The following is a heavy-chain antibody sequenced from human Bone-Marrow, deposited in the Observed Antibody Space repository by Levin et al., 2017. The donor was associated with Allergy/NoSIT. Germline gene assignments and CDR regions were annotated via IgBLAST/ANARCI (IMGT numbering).Heavy chain of an antibody. J-gene: IGHJ4*02. D-gene: IGHD2-2*02. V-gene: IGHV1-2*02. CDR2: INPDSGGT. CDR1: GYTFTGYY. CDR3: ASPHCSRSSCYTQPEGYFFDY. Sequence: ASVKVSCKASGYTFTGYYMHWVRQAPGQGLEWMGWINPDSGGTNYAQKFQGRVTMTRNTSISTAYMELSSLRSDDTAVYYCASPHCSRSSCYTQPEGYFFDYWGQGTLVTVSS.